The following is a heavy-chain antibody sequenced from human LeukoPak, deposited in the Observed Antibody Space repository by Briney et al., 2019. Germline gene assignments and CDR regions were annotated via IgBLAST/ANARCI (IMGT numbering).Heavy chain of an antibody. Sequence: SETLSLTCTVSGGSISSYYWSWIRQPPGKGLEWIGYIYYSGSTNYNPSLKSRVTISVDTSKNQFSLKLSSVTAADTAVYYCARDLTYSGYKYYGVDVWGQGTTVTVSS. J-gene: IGHJ6*02. D-gene: IGHD5-12*01. CDR2: IYYSGST. CDR1: GGSISSYY. V-gene: IGHV4-59*01. CDR3: ARDLTYSGYKYYGVDV.